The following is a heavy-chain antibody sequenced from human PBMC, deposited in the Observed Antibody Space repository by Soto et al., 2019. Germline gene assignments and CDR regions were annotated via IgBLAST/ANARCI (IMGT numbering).Heavy chain of an antibody. V-gene: IGHV3-33*01. CDR1: GFTFSSYG. CDR2: IWYDGSNK. Sequence: QVQLVESGGGVVQPGRSLRLSCAASGFTFSSYGMHWVRQAPGKGLEWVAVIWYDGSNKYYADSVKGRFTISRDNSKNTLYLQMNSLRAEDTAVYYCARAAGITGTTSPIDYWGQGTLVTVSS. J-gene: IGHJ4*02. CDR3: ARAAGITGTTSPIDY. D-gene: IGHD1-20*01.